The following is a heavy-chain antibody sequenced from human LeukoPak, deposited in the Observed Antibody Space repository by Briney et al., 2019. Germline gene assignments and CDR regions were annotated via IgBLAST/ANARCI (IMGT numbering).Heavy chain of an antibody. Sequence: SETLSLTCTVSGASISSYYWSWIRQPAGKGLERLGRIYTSGSTNYNPSLKSRVTMSVDTSKNQFSLKLSSVTAADTAVYYCAREKTSGYHSNWFDPWGQGTLVTVSS. CDR3: AREKTSGYHSNWFDP. J-gene: IGHJ5*02. D-gene: IGHD6-25*01. CDR1: GASISSYY. V-gene: IGHV4-4*07. CDR2: IYTSGST.